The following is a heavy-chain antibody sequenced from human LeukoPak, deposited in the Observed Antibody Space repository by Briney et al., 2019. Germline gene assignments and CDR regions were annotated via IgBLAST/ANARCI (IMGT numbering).Heavy chain of an antibody. Sequence: GRSLRLSCAASGFTFDDYAMHWVRQAPGKGLEWVSGISWNSGSIGYADSVKGRFTISRDNAKNSLYLQMNSLRAEDTALYYCAKDRFYDGSGSFDYWGQGTLVTVSS. V-gene: IGHV3-9*01. J-gene: IGHJ4*02. CDR3: AKDRFYDGSGSFDY. D-gene: IGHD3-22*01. CDR2: ISWNSGSI. CDR1: GFTFDDYA.